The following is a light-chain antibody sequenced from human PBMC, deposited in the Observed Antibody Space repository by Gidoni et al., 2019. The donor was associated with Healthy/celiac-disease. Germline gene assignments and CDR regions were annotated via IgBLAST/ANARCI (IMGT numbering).Light chain of an antibody. Sequence: LPQAPGTLSLSPGERATLSCRASQSVSSSYLAWYQQKPGQAPRLLIYGASSRATGIPDRFSGSGSGTDFTLTISRLEPEDFAVYYCQQYGSSPRTFGQGTKVEIK. V-gene: IGKV3-20*01. CDR3: QQYGSSPRT. CDR2: GAS. CDR1: QSVSSSY. J-gene: IGKJ1*01.